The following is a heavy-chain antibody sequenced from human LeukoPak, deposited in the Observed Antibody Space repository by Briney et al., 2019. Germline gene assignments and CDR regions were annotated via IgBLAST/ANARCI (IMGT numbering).Heavy chain of an antibody. CDR1: GGSISSSSYY. CDR2: IYYSGST. J-gene: IGHJ4*02. V-gene: IGHV4-39*01. CDR3: AIPPFKTGYSSGWYAY. D-gene: IGHD6-19*01. Sequence: SETLSLTCTVSGGSISSSSYYWGWIRQPPGKGLEWIGSIYYSGSTYYNPSLKSRVTISVDTSKNQFSLKLSSVTAADTAVYYCAIPPFKTGYSSGWYAYWGQGTLVTVSS.